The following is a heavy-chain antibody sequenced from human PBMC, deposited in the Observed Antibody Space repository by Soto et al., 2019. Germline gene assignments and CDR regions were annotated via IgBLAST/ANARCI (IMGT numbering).Heavy chain of an antibody. CDR2: IYYSVST. CDR1: GGSISSYY. J-gene: IGHJ6*02. Sequence: KASETLSLTCTVSGGSISSYYWSWIRQPPGKGLELIGYIYYSVSTKYNPSLKSRVTISVDTSKNQFSLKLSSVTAADTAVYYCARDTIAATPADYYGMDVWGQGTTVTVSS. CDR3: ARDTIAATPADYYGMDV. V-gene: IGHV4-59*01. D-gene: IGHD6-13*01.